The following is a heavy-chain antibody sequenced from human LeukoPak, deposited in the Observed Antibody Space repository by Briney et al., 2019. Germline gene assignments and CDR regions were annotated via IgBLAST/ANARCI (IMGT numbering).Heavy chain of an antibody. J-gene: IGHJ4*02. CDR2: ISGSGGST. Sequence: GGSLRLSCAASGFTFSSYAMSWVRQAPGKGLEWVSAISGSGGSTYYADSVKGRFTISRDNSKNTLYLQMNSLRAEDTAVYYCAKSFYYDSSGYYYAFGYFDYWGQGILVTVSS. D-gene: IGHD3-22*01. CDR3: AKSFYYDSSGYYYAFGYFDY. CDR1: GFTFSSYA. V-gene: IGHV3-23*01.